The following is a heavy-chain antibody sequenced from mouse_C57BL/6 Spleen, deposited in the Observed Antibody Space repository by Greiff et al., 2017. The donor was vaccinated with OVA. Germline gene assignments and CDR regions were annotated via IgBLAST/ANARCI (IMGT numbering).Heavy chain of an antibody. V-gene: IGHV1-63*01. J-gene: IGHJ1*03. CDR1: GYTFTNYW. CDR3: ARGATGGNWYFDV. Sequence: QVQLQQSGAELVRPGTSVKMSCKASGYTFTNYWIGWAKQRPGHGLEWIGDIYPGGGYTNYNEKFKGKATLTADKSSSTAYMQFSSLTSEDSAIDYCARGATGGNWYFDVWGTGTTVTVSS. D-gene: IGHD3-1*01. CDR2: IYPGGGYT.